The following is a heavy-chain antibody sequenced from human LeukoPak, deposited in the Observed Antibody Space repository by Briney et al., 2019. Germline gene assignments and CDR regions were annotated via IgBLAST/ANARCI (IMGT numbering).Heavy chain of an antibody. Sequence: APVKVSCKASGGTFSSYAISWVRQAPGQGLEWMGGIIPIFGTANYAQKFQGRVTITADKSTSTAYMELSSLRSEDTAVYYCARELMVRGVALYYYGMDVWGKGTTVTVSS. CDR3: ARELMVRGVALYYYGMDV. V-gene: IGHV1-69*06. D-gene: IGHD3-10*01. CDR1: GGTFSSYA. CDR2: IIPIFGTA. J-gene: IGHJ6*04.